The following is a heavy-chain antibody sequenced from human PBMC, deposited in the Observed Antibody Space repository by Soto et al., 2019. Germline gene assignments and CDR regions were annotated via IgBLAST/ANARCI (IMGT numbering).Heavy chain of an antibody. CDR2: IKQDGSDK. CDR3: ARVGCSGGSCFDDFDI. Sequence: GGSLRLSCAASGFTFTTYWMSWVRQAPGKGLEWVANIKQDGSDKYYVDSVKGRFTISRDNAKNSLFLQMNSLRAEDTAVYYCARVGCSGGSCFDDFDIWGQGTMATVSS. D-gene: IGHD2-15*01. CDR1: GFTFTTYW. V-gene: IGHV3-7*03. J-gene: IGHJ3*02.